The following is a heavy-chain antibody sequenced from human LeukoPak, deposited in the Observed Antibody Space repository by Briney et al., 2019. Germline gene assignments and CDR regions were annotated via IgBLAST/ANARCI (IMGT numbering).Heavy chain of an antibody. Sequence: ASVKVSCKASGYTFTGYYMHWVRQAPGQGLEWMGWINPNSGGTNYAQKFQGRVTMTRGTSISTAYMELSRLRSDDTAVYYCAREAIVVVPAAMDYWGQGTLVTVSS. CDR3: AREAIVVVPAAMDY. CDR2: INPNSGGT. CDR1: GYTFTGYY. J-gene: IGHJ4*02. V-gene: IGHV1-2*02. D-gene: IGHD2-2*01.